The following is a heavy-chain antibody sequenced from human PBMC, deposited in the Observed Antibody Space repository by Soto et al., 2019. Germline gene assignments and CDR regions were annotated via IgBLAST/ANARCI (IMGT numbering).Heavy chain of an antibody. Sequence: GGSLRLSCAASGFTFSSYGMNWVRQAPGKGLEWVSYISSSSSSMNYADSVKGRFTISRDNAKNSLYLQMNSLRAEDTAVYYCARGGSSRPDYWGQGTLVTVSS. J-gene: IGHJ4*02. CDR1: GFTFSSYG. CDR3: ARGGSSRPDY. CDR2: ISSSSSSM. V-gene: IGHV3-48*01.